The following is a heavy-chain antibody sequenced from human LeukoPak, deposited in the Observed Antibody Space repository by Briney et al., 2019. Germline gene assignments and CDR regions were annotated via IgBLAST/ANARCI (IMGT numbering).Heavy chain of an antibody. V-gene: IGHV5-51*01. Sequence: GESLKISCKGSGYSFTSYWIGWVRQMPGKGLEWMGIIYPGDSDTRYSPSFQGQVTISADKSISTAYLQWSSLKASDTAMYYCARIQGGYDSSGYRPTPGAFDIWGQGTMVTVSS. CDR1: GYSFTSYW. CDR2: IYPGDSDT. D-gene: IGHD3-22*01. J-gene: IGHJ3*02. CDR3: ARIQGGYDSSGYRPTPGAFDI.